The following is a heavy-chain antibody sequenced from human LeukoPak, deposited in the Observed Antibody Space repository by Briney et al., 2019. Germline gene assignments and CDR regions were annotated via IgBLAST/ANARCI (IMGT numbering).Heavy chain of an antibody. CDR2: IIPILGIA. CDR1: GYTFTDCY. Sequence: SVRVSCKASGYTFTDCYLNWVRQAPGQGLEWMGRIIPILGIANYAQKFQGRVTITADKSTSTAYMELSSLRSEDTAVYYCARDQEDIVVVTANPFDPWGQGTLVTVSS. D-gene: IGHD2-21*02. J-gene: IGHJ5*02. CDR3: ARDQEDIVVVTANPFDP. V-gene: IGHV1-69*04.